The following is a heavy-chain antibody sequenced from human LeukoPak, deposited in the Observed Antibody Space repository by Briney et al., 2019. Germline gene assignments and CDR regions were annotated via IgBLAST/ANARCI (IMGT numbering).Heavy chain of an antibody. CDR2: INPNSGGT. CDR3: AREDSGYSYGLFDY. Sequence: VASVKVSCKASGYTFTGYYMHWVRQAPGQGLEGMGWINPNSGGTNYAQKFQGRVTMTRDTSISTAYMELSRLRSDGTAVYYCAREDSGYSYGLFDYWGQGTLVTVSS. CDR1: GYTFTGYY. J-gene: IGHJ4*02. D-gene: IGHD5-18*01. V-gene: IGHV1-2*02.